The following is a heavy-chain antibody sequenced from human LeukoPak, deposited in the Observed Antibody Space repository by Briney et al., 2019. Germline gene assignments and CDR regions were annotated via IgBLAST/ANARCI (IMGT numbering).Heavy chain of an antibody. CDR1: GGSISGDY. J-gene: IGHJ6*03. Sequence: PSETLSLTCTVSGGSISGDYWSWIRQPAGKGLEWIGRIYSSGNTNYNPSLKRRVTMSVDASKNHFSLTLNSVTAADTAVYYCARGMTTTNFYYYCMDVWGKGTTVTVSS. CDR2: IYSSGNT. V-gene: IGHV4-4*07. D-gene: IGHD5-24*01. CDR3: ARGMTTTNFYYYCMDV.